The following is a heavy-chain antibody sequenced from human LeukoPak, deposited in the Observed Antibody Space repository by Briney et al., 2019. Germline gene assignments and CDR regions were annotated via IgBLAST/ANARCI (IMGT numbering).Heavy chain of an antibody. Sequence: GASMKVSCKASGGTFSSYAISWVRQAPGQGLEWMGGIIPIFGTANYAQKFQGRVTITTDESTSTAYMELSSLRSEDTAVYYCASMDIVVVPAAMSAFDIWGQGTMVTVSS. CDR1: GGTFSSYA. CDR3: ASMDIVVVPAAMSAFDI. D-gene: IGHD2-2*03. J-gene: IGHJ3*02. CDR2: IIPIFGTA. V-gene: IGHV1-69*05.